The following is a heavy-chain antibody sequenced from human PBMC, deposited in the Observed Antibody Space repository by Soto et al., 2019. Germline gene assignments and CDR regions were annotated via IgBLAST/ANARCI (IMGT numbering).Heavy chain of an antibody. CDR3: ARSLIVLAAAGTIDY. Sequence: SETLSLTCTVSGGSISSGGYYWSWIRQHPGKGLEWIGYIYYSGSTYYNPSLKSRVTISVDTSKNQFSLKLSSVTAADTAVYYCARSLIVLAAAGTIDYWGQGTLVTV. CDR2: IYYSGST. D-gene: IGHD6-13*01. CDR1: GGSISSGGYY. V-gene: IGHV4-31*03. J-gene: IGHJ4*02.